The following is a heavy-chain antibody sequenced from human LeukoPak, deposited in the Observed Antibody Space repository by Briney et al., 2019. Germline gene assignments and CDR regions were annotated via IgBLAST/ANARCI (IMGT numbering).Heavy chain of an antibody. D-gene: IGHD6-13*01. V-gene: IGHV3-20*04. Sequence: GGSLRLSCAASGFTFDDYGMSWVRQVPGKGPEWVSGINWNGESTGYADSVKGRLTISRDNAKNSLYLQMNSLRAEDTALYYCAREGYSSRIYYYHYMDVWGKGTTVTVSS. CDR3: AREGYSSRIYYYHYMDV. J-gene: IGHJ6*03. CDR1: GFTFDDYG. CDR2: INWNGEST.